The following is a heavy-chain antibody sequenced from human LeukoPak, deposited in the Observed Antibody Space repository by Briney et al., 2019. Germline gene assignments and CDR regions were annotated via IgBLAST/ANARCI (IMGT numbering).Heavy chain of an antibody. Sequence: GGSLRLSCAVSGITLSNYGMTWVRQAPGKGLEWVAVIIDTGGRTNYADSVKGRFTISRDNPKNTLYLQMNSLRAEDTAVYFCAKRGVVIRVILVGFHKEAYYFDSWGQGALVTVSS. D-gene: IGHD3-22*01. J-gene: IGHJ4*02. CDR3: AKRGVVIRVILVGFHKEAYYFDS. V-gene: IGHV3-23*01. CDR2: IIDTGGRT. CDR1: GITLSNYG.